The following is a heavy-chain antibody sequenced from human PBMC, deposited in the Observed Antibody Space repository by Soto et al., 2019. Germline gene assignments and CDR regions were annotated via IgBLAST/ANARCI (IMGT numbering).Heavy chain of an antibody. CDR2: ISSAGTI. CDR3: ARDDVVVVYGAFDI. CDR1: GFSFSSYS. D-gene: IGHD2-8*02. V-gene: IGHV3-48*01. J-gene: IGHJ3*02. Sequence: GGPLRLSCVASGFSFSSYSMNWVRQAPGKGLEWVSYISSAGTIYYTDSVKGRFTISRDNARNSLYLQMNSLRAEDTAVYYCARDDVVVVYGAFDIWGQGTMVTVSS.